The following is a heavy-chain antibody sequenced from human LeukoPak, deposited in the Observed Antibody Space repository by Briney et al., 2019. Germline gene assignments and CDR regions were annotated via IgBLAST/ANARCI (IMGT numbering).Heavy chain of an antibody. Sequence: SETLSLTCAVSGGSISSSNWWSWARQPPGKGLEWIGEIYHSGSTNYNPSLKSRVTISADKSKNQFSLKLSSVTAADTAVYYCARDYSSSWYGYYYYYGMDVWGQGTTVTVSS. J-gene: IGHJ6*02. CDR1: GGSISSSNW. D-gene: IGHD6-13*01. V-gene: IGHV4-4*02. CDR2: IYHSGST. CDR3: ARDYSSSWYGYYYYYGMDV.